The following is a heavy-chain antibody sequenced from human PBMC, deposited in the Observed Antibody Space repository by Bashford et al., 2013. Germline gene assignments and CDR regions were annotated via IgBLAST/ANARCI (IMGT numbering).Heavy chain of an antibody. V-gene: IGHV3-30*04. Sequence: GSLRLSCAASGFTFSSYAMHWVRQAPGQGLEWVALISYDGSXKTYADSVKGRLTVSRDNSKNTLYLHMDSLRAEDTAVYYCARDLSVYYYGTTGYYSGQIDYWGQGALVTVSS. D-gene: IGHD3-22*01. CDR2: ISYDGSXK. CDR3: ARDLSVYYYGTTGYYSGQIDY. J-gene: IGHJ4*02. CDR1: GFTFSSYA.